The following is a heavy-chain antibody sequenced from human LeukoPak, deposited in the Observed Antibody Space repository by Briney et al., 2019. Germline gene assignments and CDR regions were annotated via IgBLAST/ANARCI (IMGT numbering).Heavy chain of an antibody. CDR2: ISSSGSTI. V-gene: IGHV3-48*03. CDR1: GFTFSSYE. D-gene: IGHD3-9*01. J-gene: IGHJ3*02. CDR3: ARDAVYYDILTGSQDAFDI. Sequence: GGSLRLSCAASGFTFSSYEMNWVRQAPGKGLEWVSYISSSGSTIYYADSVKGRFTVSRDNAKNSLYLQMNSLRAEDTAVYYYARDAVYYDILTGSQDAFDIWGQGTMVTVSS.